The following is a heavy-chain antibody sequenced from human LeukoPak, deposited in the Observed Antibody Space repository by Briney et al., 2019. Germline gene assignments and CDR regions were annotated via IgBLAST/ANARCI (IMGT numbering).Heavy chain of an antibody. CDR2: ILYDGSNK. CDR3: ARDLPSIAAQSDAFDI. D-gene: IGHD6-13*01. J-gene: IGHJ3*02. V-gene: IGHV3-33*01. Sequence: PGRALSLSYAAAGFTFSSYGMHWGRPAAGKGVGWGAVILYDGSNKYYADSVKGRFTISRENSKNTLYLQMNSLRAEDTAVYYCARDLPSIAAQSDAFDIWGQGTMVTVSS. CDR1: GFTFSSYG.